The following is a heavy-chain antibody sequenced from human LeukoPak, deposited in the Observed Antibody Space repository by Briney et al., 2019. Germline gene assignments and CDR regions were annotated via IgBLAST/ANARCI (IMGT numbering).Heavy chain of an antibody. Sequence: QPGGSLRLSCEASGFTFGDYWMHWVRQGPGKGLVWVSRINGNEMSRAYADSVKGRFTISRDNSKNTLYLQMNSLRVDDTGIYYCARDRAERDWTYHTLFDSWGQGTPVTVSS. CDR1: GFTFGDYW. CDR2: INGNEMSR. D-gene: IGHD1-7*01. CDR3: ARDRAERDWTYHTLFDS. J-gene: IGHJ4*02. V-gene: IGHV3-74*01.